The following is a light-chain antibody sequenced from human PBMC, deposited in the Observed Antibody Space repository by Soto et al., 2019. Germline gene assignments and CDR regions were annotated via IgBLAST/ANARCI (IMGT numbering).Light chain of an antibody. Sequence: DIQVTQSPSSVSASVGDRVTISCRASQGFSTWLAWYQQKPGKAPKLLIYAASTLQSGVPSRFSGSGSGTDFTITINSLQPEDSATYYCQQSNGFPLLTFGGGTKVEIK. CDR1: QGFSTW. CDR2: AAS. V-gene: IGKV1-12*01. CDR3: QQSNGFPLLT. J-gene: IGKJ4*01.